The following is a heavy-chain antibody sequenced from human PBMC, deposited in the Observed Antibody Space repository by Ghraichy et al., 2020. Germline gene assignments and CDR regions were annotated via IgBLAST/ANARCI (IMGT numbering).Heavy chain of an antibody. CDR1: GFPFRGYW. V-gene: IGHV3-7*01. D-gene: IGHD6-19*01. CDR2: IKQDGTEE. CDR3: AKNIVVAGKILYFYYGMDV. Sequence: CAASGFPFRGYWMTWVRQAPGKGLEWVASIKQDGTEEKYLDSVKGRFTISRDNPKNSLYLQMDSLRAEDTAVYYCAKNIVVAGKILYFYYGMDVWGQGTTVTVSS. J-gene: IGHJ6*02.